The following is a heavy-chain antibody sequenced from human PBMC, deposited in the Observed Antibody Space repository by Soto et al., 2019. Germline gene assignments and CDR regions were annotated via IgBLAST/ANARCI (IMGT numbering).Heavy chain of an antibody. CDR1: GFTFSSYA. Sequence: EVQLLESGGGLVQPGGSLRLSCAASGFTFSSYAMRWVHQARVKGLEWVSAISGSGDSTYYADSVKGRFTISRDNSKNTLYLQLTSLRAEDTAVYYCARRGSGSDYDYWGQGTLVTVSS. D-gene: IGHD1-26*01. V-gene: IGHV3-23*01. CDR3: ARRGSGSDYDY. J-gene: IGHJ4*02. CDR2: ISGSGDST.